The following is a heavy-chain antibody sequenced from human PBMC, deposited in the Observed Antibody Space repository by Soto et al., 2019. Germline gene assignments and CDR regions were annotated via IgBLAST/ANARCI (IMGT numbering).Heavy chain of an antibody. Sequence: SETLSLNCTVSNGSINSSSYYWGWIRQPPGKGLEWIGSIYYSGSTYYNASLKSRVTISVDTSKNQFSLKLSSVTAADTAFYDCARLSLGYCRAGSCHASTYHYYSMDVWGKGTTVTVSS. D-gene: IGHD2-15*01. V-gene: IGHV4-39*01. J-gene: IGHJ6*03. CDR3: ARLSLGYCRAGSCHASTYHYYSMDV. CDR2: IYYSGST. CDR1: NGSINSSSYY.